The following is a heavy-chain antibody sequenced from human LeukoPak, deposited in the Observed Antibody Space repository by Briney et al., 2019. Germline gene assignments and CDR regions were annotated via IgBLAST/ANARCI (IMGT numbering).Heavy chain of an antibody. J-gene: IGHJ4*02. CDR2: IYYSGST. D-gene: IGHD6-13*01. CDR3: ARRGYRSSSRGPGSFDY. Sequence: SETLSLTCTVSGGSISSSSYYWGWIRQPPGKGLEWIGSIYYSGSTYYNPSLKSRVTISVDTSKNQFSLKLSSVTAADTAVYYCARRGYRSSSRGPGSFDYWGQGTLVTDSS. CDR1: GGSISSSSYY. V-gene: IGHV4-39*01.